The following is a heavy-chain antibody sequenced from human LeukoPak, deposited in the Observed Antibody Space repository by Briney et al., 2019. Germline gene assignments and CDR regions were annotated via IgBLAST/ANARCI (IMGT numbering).Heavy chain of an antibody. CDR3: ARGGYSSAPGRFDC. V-gene: IGHV3-74*01. J-gene: IGHJ4*02. CDR2: IKSDGSST. D-gene: IGHD5-18*01. Sequence: PGGSLRLSCAASGFTFSSYWMHWVRQAPGKGLVWVSRIKSDGSSTTHADSVKGRFTISRDNAKNTLYLQMNSLRVEDTAVYYCARGGYSSAPGRFDCWGQGTLVTVSP. CDR1: GFTFSSYW.